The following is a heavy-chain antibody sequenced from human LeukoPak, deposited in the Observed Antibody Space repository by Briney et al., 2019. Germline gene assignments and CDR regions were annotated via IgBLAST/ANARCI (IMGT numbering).Heavy chain of an antibody. CDR3: ARGLIRGGRWPQPRIQVSPRGSYYFDY. J-gene: IGHJ4*02. Sequence: SETLSLTCTVSGGSISSTSFYWGWICQPPGKGLEWIGSVYYSGSTHYNPSLQSRVTISVDTSKNQFSLRLTSVTAADTAVYYCARGLIRGGRWPQPRIQVSPRGSYYFDYWGQGTLVTVSS. D-gene: IGHD3-16*01. V-gene: IGHV4-39*07. CDR2: VYYSGST. CDR1: GGSISSTSFY.